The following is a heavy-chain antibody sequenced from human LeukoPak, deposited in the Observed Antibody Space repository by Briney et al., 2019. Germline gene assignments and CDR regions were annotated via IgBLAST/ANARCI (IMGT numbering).Heavy chain of an antibody. Sequence: GGSLRLSCAASGFTFSSYAMSWVRQAPGKGLEWVSYISSSSSTIYYADSVKGRFTISRDNAKNSLYLQMNSLRDEDTAVYYCARGLGYSYGTDFDYWGQGTLVTVSS. V-gene: IGHV3-48*02. J-gene: IGHJ4*02. CDR3: ARGLGYSYGTDFDY. D-gene: IGHD5-18*01. CDR2: ISSSSSTI. CDR1: GFTFSSYA.